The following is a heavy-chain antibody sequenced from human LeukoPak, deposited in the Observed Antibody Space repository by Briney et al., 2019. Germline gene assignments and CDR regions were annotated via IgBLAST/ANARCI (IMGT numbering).Heavy chain of an antibody. V-gene: IGHV4-34*01. CDR3: ARARYCSSTSCYALGLDWFDP. CDR2: INHSGST. Sequence: PSETLSLTCAVYGGSFSGYYWSWIRQPPGKGLECIGEINHSGSTNYNPSLKSRVTISVDTSKNQFSLKLSSVTAADTAVYYCARARYCSSTSCYALGLDWFDPWGQGTLVTVSS. J-gene: IGHJ5*02. CDR1: GGSFSGYY. D-gene: IGHD2-2*01.